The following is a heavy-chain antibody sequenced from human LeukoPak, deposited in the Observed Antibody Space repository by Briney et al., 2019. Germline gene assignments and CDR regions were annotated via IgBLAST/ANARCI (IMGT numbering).Heavy chain of an antibody. CDR2: ISGSGGST. Sequence: GGSLRLSCAASGFTFSSYAMSWVRQAPGKGLEWVSAISGSGGSTYYADSVKGRFTISRDNSKNTLYLQMNSLRAEDTAVYYCAKDRRGLPKLYCFDYWGQGTLVTVSS. CDR1: GFTFSSYA. V-gene: IGHV3-23*01. D-gene: IGHD1-1*01. J-gene: IGHJ4*02. CDR3: AKDRRGLPKLYCFDY.